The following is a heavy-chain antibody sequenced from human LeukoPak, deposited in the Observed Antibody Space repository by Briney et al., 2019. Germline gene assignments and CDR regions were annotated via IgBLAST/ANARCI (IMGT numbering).Heavy chain of an antibody. D-gene: IGHD1-26*01. J-gene: IGHJ4*02. CDR2: IKSKTDGGTT. V-gene: IGHV3-15*01. CDR3: TTDHSGSDY. CDR1: GFTFSNAW. Sequence: WGSLRISFGAPGFTFSNAWVSWGRPAPGKGPEWVGRIKSKTDGGTTDYAAPVKGRFTISRDDSKNTLYLQMNSLKTEDTAVYYCTTDHSGSDYWGQGTLVTVSS.